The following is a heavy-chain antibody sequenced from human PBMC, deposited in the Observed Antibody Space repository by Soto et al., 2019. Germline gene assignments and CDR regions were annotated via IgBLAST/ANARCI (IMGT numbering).Heavy chain of an antibody. CDR1: GFTFSSYW. Sequence: GSLRLSCAASGFTFSSYWMSWVRQAPGKGLEWVANIKQDGSEKYYVDSVKGRFTISRDNAKNSLYLQMNSLRAEDTAVYYCARGAGTAIYYYYYGMDVWGQGTTVTVSS. CDR3: ARGAGTAIYYYYYGMDV. D-gene: IGHD6-19*01. J-gene: IGHJ6*02. CDR2: IKQDGSEK. V-gene: IGHV3-7*03.